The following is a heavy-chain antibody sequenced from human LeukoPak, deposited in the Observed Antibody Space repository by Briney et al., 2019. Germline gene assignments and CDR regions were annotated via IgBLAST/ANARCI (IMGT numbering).Heavy chain of an antibody. J-gene: IGHJ4*02. D-gene: IGHD3-3*01. CDR2: IYHSGST. CDR3: ARRGGVVLDY. V-gene: IGHV4-38-2*01. Sequence: PSETLSLTCAVSGYSISSGYYWGWIRQPPGKGLEWIGSIYHSGSTHYNPSLKSRVTISVDTSKNQFSLKLNSVTAADTAVYYCARRGGVVLDYWGQGTLVTVSS. CDR1: GYSISSGYY.